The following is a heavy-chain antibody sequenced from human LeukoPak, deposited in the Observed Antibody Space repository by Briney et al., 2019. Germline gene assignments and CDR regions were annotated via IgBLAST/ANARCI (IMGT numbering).Heavy chain of an antibody. CDR2: FGTRSSSI. V-gene: IGHV3-21*01. CDR1: GFTFSSHS. Sequence: GGSLRLSCAASGFTFSSHSMNWVRQAPGKGLEWVSSFGTRSSSIYYADSVKGRFTISRDNARNSLYLQMTSLRADDTAVYYCVRGQTSLDNWFDPWGQGTLVIVSS. J-gene: IGHJ5*02. CDR3: VRGQTSLDNWFDP.